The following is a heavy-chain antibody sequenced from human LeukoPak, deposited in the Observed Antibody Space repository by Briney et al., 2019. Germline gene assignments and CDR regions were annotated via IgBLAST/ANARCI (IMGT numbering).Heavy chain of an antibody. CDR3: AKGRSSSPKMDV. D-gene: IGHD6-13*01. J-gene: IGHJ6*04. CDR2: ISGSGGST. CDR1: GFTFSSYA. Sequence: GGSLRLSCAASGFTFSSYAMSWVRQAPGKGLEWVSAISGSGGSTYYADSVKGRFTISRDNPKNTLYLQMNSLRAEDTAVYYCAKGRSSSPKMDVWGKGTTVTVSS. V-gene: IGHV3-23*01.